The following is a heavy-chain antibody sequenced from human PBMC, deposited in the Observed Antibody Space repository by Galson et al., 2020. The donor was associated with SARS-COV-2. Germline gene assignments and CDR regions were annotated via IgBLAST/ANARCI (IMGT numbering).Heavy chain of an antibody. CDR2: IYYSGST. CDR1: GGSISSYY. Sequence: SETLSLTCTVSGGSISSYYWSWIRQPPGKGLEWIGYIYYSGSTNYNPSLKSRVTISVDTSKNQFSLKLSSVTAADTAVYYCARDNAIGELLFRDENWFDPWGQGTLVTVSS. V-gene: IGHV4-59*01. D-gene: IGHD3-10*01. CDR3: ARDNAIGELLFRDENWFDP. J-gene: IGHJ5*02.